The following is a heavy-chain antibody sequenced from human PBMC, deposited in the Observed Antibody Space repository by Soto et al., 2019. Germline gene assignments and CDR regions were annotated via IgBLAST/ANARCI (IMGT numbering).Heavy chain of an antibody. CDR2: IFYGRST. Sequence: QLQLQESGPGLVKPSETLSLTCTVSGGSISGSLYYWGWMRQPPGKGLEWIGSIFYGRSTYYNPSLKSRVTISVDTSKNQFSLKLSSVTAADTAVYYCARLGGYSGYDPFDPWGQGTLVTVSS. CDR3: ARLGGYSGYDPFDP. D-gene: IGHD5-12*01. CDR1: GGSISGSLYY. J-gene: IGHJ5*02. V-gene: IGHV4-39*01.